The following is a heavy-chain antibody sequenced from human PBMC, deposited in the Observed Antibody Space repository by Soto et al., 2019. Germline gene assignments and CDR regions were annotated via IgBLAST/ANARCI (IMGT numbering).Heavy chain of an antibody. D-gene: IGHD6-6*01. V-gene: IGHV5-51*01. CDR2: IYPGDSDT. J-gene: IGHJ4*02. CDR3: AREAYSSSSRGDFDY. Sequence: PXDSLKISCKGSGYSFTSYWIGLVRQMPGKGLEWMGIIYPGDSDTRYSPSFQGQVTISADKSISTAYLQWSSLKASDTAMYYCAREAYSSSSRGDFDYWGQGTLVTVSS. CDR1: GYSFTSYW.